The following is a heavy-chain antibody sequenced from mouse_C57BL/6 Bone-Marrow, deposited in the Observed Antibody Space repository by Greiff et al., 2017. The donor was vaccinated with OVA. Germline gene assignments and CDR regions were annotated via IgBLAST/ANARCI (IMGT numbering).Heavy chain of an antibody. V-gene: IGHV10-3*01. CDR1: GFTFNTYA. J-gene: IGHJ4*01. CDR2: IRSKSSNYAT. CDR3: VRSLLCLMDY. Sequence: DVMLVESGGGLVQPKGSLKLSCAASGFTFNTYAMHWVRQAPGKGLEWVARIRSKSSNYATYYADSGKDRFTISRDDSQSMLYLQMNNLEAEDTAMYYCVRSLLCLMDYWGQGASVTVSS. D-gene: IGHD2-1*01.